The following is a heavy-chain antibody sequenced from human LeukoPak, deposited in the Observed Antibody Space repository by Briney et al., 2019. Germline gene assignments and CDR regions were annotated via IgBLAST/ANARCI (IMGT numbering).Heavy chain of an antibody. Sequence: GGSLRLSSAASGFTFSSYWMSWVRQAPGKGLEWVANIKQDGSEKYYVDSVKGRFTISRDNAKNSLYLQMNSLRAEDTAVYYCASTSGDCSSTSCRHAFDIWGQGTMVTVSS. D-gene: IGHD2-2*01. CDR2: IKQDGSEK. J-gene: IGHJ3*02. V-gene: IGHV3-7*01. CDR1: GFTFSSYW. CDR3: ASTSGDCSSTSCRHAFDI.